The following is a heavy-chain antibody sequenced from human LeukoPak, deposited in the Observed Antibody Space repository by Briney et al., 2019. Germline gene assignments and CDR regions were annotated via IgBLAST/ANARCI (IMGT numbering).Heavy chain of an antibody. J-gene: IGHJ4*02. Sequence: PGGSLRLSCTASGFTFGDYAMSWFRQAPGKGLEWVGFIRSKAYGGTTEYAASVKGRFTISRDDSKSIAYLQMNSLKTEDTAVYYCTRGAYGGNLPPDYWGQGTLVTVSS. CDR3: TRGAYGGNLPPDY. CDR2: IRSKAYGGTT. CDR1: GFTFGDYA. D-gene: IGHD4-23*01. V-gene: IGHV3-49*03.